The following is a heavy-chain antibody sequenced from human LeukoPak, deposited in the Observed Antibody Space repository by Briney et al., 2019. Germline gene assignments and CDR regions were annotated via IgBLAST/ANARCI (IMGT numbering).Heavy chain of an antibody. J-gene: IGHJ4*02. Sequence: GGSLRLSCEASGFXVSTDHISWVRQAPGKGLEWFAVSYSGGSRSYAESVKGRFTISRDNSQNTLYLQMNSLRAEDTAVYYCARVWELSFDYWGQGTLVTVSS. CDR2: SYSGGSR. D-gene: IGHD1-26*01. CDR1: GFXVSTDH. CDR3: ARVWELSFDY. V-gene: IGHV3-53*01.